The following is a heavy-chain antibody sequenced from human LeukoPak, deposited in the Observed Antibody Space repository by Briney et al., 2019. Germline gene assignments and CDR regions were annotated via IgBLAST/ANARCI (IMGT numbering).Heavy chain of an antibody. D-gene: IGHD6-6*01. CDR3: ARSIIAARGYNYGMDV. CDR2: IYWNDDK. J-gene: IGHJ6*02. Sequence: KESGPTLVKPTQTLTLTCTFSGFSLSTSGVGVGWIRQPPGKALEWLALIYWNDDKRYSPSLKSRLTISKDTSKSQVVLTMTNMDPVDTATYYCARSIIAARGYNYGMDVWGQGTTVTVSS. CDR1: GFSLSTSGVG. V-gene: IGHV2-5*01.